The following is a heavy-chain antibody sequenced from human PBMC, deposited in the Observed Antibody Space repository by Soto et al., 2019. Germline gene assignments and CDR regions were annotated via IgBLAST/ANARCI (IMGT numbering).Heavy chain of an antibody. J-gene: IGHJ4*01. CDR3: AKDTNLGIGDYYYIDY. Sequence: EVQLFESGGGLVQPGGSLRLSCAASGFTFSSYAMSWVRQAPGKGLEWVSAISGSGGSTYYADSVKGRFTIARDNSKNTLYLQMNSLRAEDTAVYYCAKDTNLGIGDYYYIDYWGHGTLVTVAA. D-gene: IGHD3-10*01. CDR2: ISGSGGST. V-gene: IGHV3-23*01. CDR1: GFTFSSYA.